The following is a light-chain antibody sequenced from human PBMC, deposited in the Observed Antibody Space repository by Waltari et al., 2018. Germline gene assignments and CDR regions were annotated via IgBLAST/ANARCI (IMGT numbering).Light chain of an antibody. CDR3: QQYNNWPLLT. CDR1: QSVATY. J-gene: IGKJ4*01. V-gene: IGKV3-15*01. CDR2: GAS. Sequence: EIVMTQSPTALSVFPGERATLPCRASQSVATYLAWYQQNPGQAPRLLIYGASTRPTGIPARFSGGGSGTEFTLSISSLQSEDFAVYYCQQYNNWPLLTFGGGTRVEIK.